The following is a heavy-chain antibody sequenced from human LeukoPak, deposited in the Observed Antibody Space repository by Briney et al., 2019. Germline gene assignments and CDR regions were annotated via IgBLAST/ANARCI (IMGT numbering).Heavy chain of an antibody. CDR3: AKAYGSGSYYDYYYYMDV. CDR2: ISGNSGST. D-gene: IGHD3-10*01. V-gene: IGHV3-23*01. J-gene: IGHJ6*03. CDR1: GFTFSSYS. Sequence: GGSLRLSCAASGFTFSSYSMNWVRQAPGKGLEWVSAISGNSGSTYYADSVKGRFTISRDNSKSTLYLQMNSLRAEDTALYYCAKAYGSGSYYDYYYYMDVWGKGTTVTVSS.